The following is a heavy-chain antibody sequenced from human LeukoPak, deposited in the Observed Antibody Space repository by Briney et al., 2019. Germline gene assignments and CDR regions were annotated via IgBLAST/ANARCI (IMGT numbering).Heavy chain of an antibody. CDR3: GRKAGDCGGGSCYSIDY. Sequence: AASVKVSCKAFGGSFISEAISWVRQAPGQGLEWMGGIIPIFGTANYAQTFQGRVTITTDESTSTAYMEVSSLRSEDTAVYYCGRKAGDCGGGSCYSIDYWGQGTLVTVSS. D-gene: IGHD2-15*01. J-gene: IGHJ4*02. CDR2: IIPIFGTA. V-gene: IGHV1-69*05. CDR1: GGSFISEA.